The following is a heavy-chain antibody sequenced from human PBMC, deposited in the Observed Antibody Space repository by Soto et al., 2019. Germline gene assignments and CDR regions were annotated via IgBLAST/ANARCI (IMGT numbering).Heavy chain of an antibody. CDR2: IYTSGST. J-gene: IGHJ5*02. CDR3: ARDQPIQRHCGSTSCYIESWFDP. Sequence: SETLSLTCTVSGGSISSYYWSWIRQPAGKGLEWIGRIYTSGSTNYNPSLKSRVTMSVDTSKNQFSLKLSSVTAADTAVYYCARDQPIQRHCGSTSCYIESWFDPWGQGTLVTVSS. V-gene: IGHV4-4*07. CDR1: GGSISSYY. D-gene: IGHD2-2*02.